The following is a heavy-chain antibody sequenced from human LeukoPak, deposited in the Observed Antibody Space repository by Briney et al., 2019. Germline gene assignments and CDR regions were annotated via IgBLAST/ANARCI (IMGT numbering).Heavy chain of an antibody. CDR2: ISSSSSYI. CDR1: GFTFSSYS. D-gene: IGHD5-18*01. Sequence: PGGSLRLSCAASGFTFSSYSMNWVRQAPGKGLEWVSSISSSSSYIYYADSVKGRFTISRDNAKNSLYLQMNSLRAEDTAVYYCAREPPSHTANGMDVWGQGTTVTVSS. V-gene: IGHV3-21*01. CDR3: AREPPSHTANGMDV. J-gene: IGHJ6*02.